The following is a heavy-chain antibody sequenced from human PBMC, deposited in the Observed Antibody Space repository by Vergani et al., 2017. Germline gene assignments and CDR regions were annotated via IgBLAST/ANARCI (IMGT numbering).Heavy chain of an antibody. CDR1: GFTFSSYW. D-gene: IGHD6-13*01. CDR3: AREVAAAGLPHHYYGMGV. Sequence: EVQLVESGGGLVQPGGSLRLSCAASGFTFSSYWMSWVRQAPGKGLEWVANIKQDGSEKYYVDSVKGRFTISRDNAKNSLYLQMNSLRAEYTSVYYCAREVAAAGLPHHYYGMGVWGQGTTVTVSS. V-gene: IGHV3-7*01. J-gene: IGHJ6*02. CDR2: IKQDGSEK.